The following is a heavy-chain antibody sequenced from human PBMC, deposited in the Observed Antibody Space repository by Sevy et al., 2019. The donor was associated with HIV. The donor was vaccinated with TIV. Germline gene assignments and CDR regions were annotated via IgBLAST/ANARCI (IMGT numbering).Heavy chain of an antibody. Sequence: GGSLRLSCAASGFIFSSRWMSWVRQAPGKGLEWVASINPDGSQTHYLECVRGRFTLSRDNAKNSLFLQVNSLRGEDTALYYCASLLGSATTFQYWGQGTLVTVSS. V-gene: IGHV3-7*01. J-gene: IGHJ4*02. CDR2: INPDGSQT. CDR3: ASLLGSATTFQY. CDR1: GFIFSSRW. D-gene: IGHD7-27*01.